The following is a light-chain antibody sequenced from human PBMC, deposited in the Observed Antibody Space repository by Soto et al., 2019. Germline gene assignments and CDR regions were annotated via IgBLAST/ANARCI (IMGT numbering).Light chain of an antibody. CDR1: SSDVGGYNY. V-gene: IGLV2-14*01. CDR2: EVS. CDR3: SSYTSSSTRV. Sequence: QSALTQPASVSGSPGQSITISCTGTSSDVGGYNYVSWYQQHPGKAPKLMIYEVSNRPSGVSNRFSGSKSGNTAPLTISGLQAEDEADYYCSSYTSSSTRVFGTRTKLTVL. J-gene: IGLJ1*01.